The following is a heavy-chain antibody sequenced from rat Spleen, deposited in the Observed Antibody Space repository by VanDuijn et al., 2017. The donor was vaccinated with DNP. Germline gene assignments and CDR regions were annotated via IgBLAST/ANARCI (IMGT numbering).Heavy chain of an antibody. CDR2: MSSGGGT. CDR3: ARSGRGALDY. J-gene: IGHJ2*01. V-gene: IGHV2-6*01. CDR1: GFSLTSYT. Sequence: QVQLKESGPGLVQPSQTLSLTCTVSGFSLTSYTVTWVRQPPGKGLEWVAAMSSGGGTIYNSALKSRLSISRDTSKSQVFLKMDIRQTEDTAMYFCARSGRGALDYWGQGVMVTVSS. D-gene: IGHD1-11*01.